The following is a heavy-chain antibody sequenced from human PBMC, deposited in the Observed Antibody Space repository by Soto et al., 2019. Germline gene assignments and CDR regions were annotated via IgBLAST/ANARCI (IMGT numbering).Heavy chain of an antibody. CDR3: VKDGLTSVLGLVHDGSDI. CDR2: ISWNSGNI. D-gene: IGHD3-16*01. Sequence: EVQLVESGGGLVQPGRSLRLSCVASGFSFGDYGMHWVRQAPGRGPEWVSGISWNSGNIGYAETVKGRFTISRDNAKNSLYLQMNSLRAEDTALYYCVKDGLTSVLGLVHDGSDIWGHGTMVTVSS. CDR1: GFSFGDYG. V-gene: IGHV3-9*01. J-gene: IGHJ3*02.